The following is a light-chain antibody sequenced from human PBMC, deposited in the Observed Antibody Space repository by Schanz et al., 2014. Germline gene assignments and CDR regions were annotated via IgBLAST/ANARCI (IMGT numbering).Light chain of an antibody. CDR2: DAS. J-gene: IGKJ2*01. CDR1: QSIANY. Sequence: ETVLTQSPVTLSLSPGETATLSCRASQSIANYLAWYQQKPGQAPRLLIYDASDRATGIPDRFSGSGSGTDFTLTISSVEPEDFAVYYCQHYNNWPPLMYTFGQGTKLEMK. CDR3: QHYNNWPPLMYT. V-gene: IGKV3-11*01.